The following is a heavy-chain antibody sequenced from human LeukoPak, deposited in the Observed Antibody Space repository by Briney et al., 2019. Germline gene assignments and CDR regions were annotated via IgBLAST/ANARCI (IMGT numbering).Heavy chain of an antibody. V-gene: IGHV3-53*01. J-gene: IGHJ3*02. CDR1: GFTVSSNY. CDR2: IYNGGST. D-gene: IGHD2-2*02. Sequence: GGSLRLSCAASGFTVSSNYMSWVRQAPGKGLEWVSVIYNGGSTYYADSVKGRFTISRDNSKNTLYLQMNSLRAEGTAVYYCVRAVPAAILGAFDIWGQGTMVTVSS. CDR3: VRAVPAAILGAFDI.